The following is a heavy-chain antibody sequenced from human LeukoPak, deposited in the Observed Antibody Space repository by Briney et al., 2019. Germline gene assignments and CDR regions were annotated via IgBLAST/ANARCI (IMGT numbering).Heavy chain of an antibody. V-gene: IGHV3-23*01. D-gene: IGHD6-13*01. CDR3: TKVRSGSSNWALRVFDY. Sequence: GGSLRLSCTVSGFTFSSEAMGWVRQLPGGGLERVSTISPAGGTTYYAESMKGRFTISRDNSKSTLYLQMNNLGVEDTAVYYCTKVRSGSSNWALRVFDYWGQGALVTVSS. CDR1: GFTFSSEA. CDR2: ISPAGGTT. J-gene: IGHJ4*02.